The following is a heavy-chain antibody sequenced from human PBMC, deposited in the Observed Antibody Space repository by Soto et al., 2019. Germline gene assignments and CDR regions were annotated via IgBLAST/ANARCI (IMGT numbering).Heavy chain of an antibody. CDR1: GYTFTSYD. D-gene: IGHD2-15*01. CDR3: ARSVVVVVAASFDY. Sequence: QVQLVQSGAEVKKPGASVKVSCKASGYTFTSYDINWVRQATGQGLEWMGWMNPNSGNTGYAQKFQGRVTXXRXTXXSTAYMELSSMRSEDTAVYYCARSVVVVVAASFDYWGQGALVTVSS. V-gene: IGHV1-8*01. J-gene: IGHJ4*02. CDR2: MNPNSGNT.